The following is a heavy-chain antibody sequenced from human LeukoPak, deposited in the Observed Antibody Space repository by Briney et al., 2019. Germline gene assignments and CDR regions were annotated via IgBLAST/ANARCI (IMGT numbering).Heavy chain of an antibody. D-gene: IGHD4/OR15-4a*01. CDR1: GFTFNSYA. CDR3: VKESGFMVAPNSAFDI. CDR2: ISRNGGST. Sequence: GGSARLYCSASGFTFNSYAVHWVGQAPGKGLEYVSGISRNGGSTYYADSVKGRFTISRDNSKNTLYLQMSSLRAEDTAVYYCVKESGFMVAPNSAFDIWGQAIIDPVSS. V-gene: IGHV3-64D*06. J-gene: IGHJ3*02.